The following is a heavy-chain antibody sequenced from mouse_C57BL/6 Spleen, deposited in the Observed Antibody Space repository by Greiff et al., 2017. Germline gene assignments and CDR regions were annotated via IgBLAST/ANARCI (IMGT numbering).Heavy chain of an antibody. Sequence: VQLQESGPGLVAPSQSLSITCTVSGFSLTSYAISWVRQPPGQGLEWLGVIWTGGGTNYNSALKSRLSISKDNTKSQVFLKMNSLQTDDTARYYCARSITTVRYWYFDVWGTGTTVTVSS. CDR3: ARSITTVRYWYFDV. CDR2: IWTGGGT. D-gene: IGHD1-1*01. V-gene: IGHV2-9-1*01. CDR1: GFSLTSYA. J-gene: IGHJ1*03.